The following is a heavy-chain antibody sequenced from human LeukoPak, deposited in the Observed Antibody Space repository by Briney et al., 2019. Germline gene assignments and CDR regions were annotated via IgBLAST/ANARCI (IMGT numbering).Heavy chain of an antibody. V-gene: IGHV3-74*01. Sequence: GGSLRLSCAASGLTSSYYWMHWVRQAPGKGLVWVSRISGDGSSTNYADSVKGRFTISRDNAKNTLYLQMNSLRAEDTAVYYCARTYLVGWYFDLWGRGALVTVSS. CDR2: ISGDGSST. J-gene: IGHJ2*01. CDR3: ARTYLVGWYFDL. CDR1: GLTSSYYW. D-gene: IGHD3-16*01.